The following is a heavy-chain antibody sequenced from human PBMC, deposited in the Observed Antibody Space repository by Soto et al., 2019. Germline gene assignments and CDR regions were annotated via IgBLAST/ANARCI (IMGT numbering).Heavy chain of an antibody. CDR3: ARGYSYDNSAWPPGE. CDR2: FFYGGTT. J-gene: IGHJ4*01. V-gene: IGHV4-59*08. Sequence: SETLSLTCSVSGASIRSHYWSWIRQPPGKVLVFFVFFFYGGTTIFNPSLESRVTISGDTPKNQFSLKLSYVTAADTALYYCARGYSYDNSAWPPGEWGQGTLVTVSS. D-gene: IGHD3-22*01. CDR1: GASIRSHY.